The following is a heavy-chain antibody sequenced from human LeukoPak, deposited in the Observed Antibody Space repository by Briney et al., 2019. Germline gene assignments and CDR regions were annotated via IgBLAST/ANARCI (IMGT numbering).Heavy chain of an antibody. CDR3: ARDPGAYFDY. J-gene: IGHJ4*02. Sequence: GGSLRLSCAAFGFTFTNYWTHWVRQAPGKGLVWVSHINTDGSSTNYADSVKGRFTISRDNAKNTLYLQMNSLRAEDTAVYYCARDPGAYFDYWGQGTLVTVSS. CDR1: GFTFTNYW. CDR2: INTDGSST. D-gene: IGHD3-16*01. V-gene: IGHV3-74*01.